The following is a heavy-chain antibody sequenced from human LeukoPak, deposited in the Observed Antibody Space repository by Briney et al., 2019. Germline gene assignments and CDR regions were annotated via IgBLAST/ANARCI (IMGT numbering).Heavy chain of an antibody. CDR1: GFTFSSYA. Sequence: PGGSLRLSCAASGFTFSSYAMSWVRQAPGKGLEWVSVIRGSGGSTYCADSVKGRFTISRDNSKNTLYLQMNSLRAEDTAVYYCAKDRQNYDILTGYEYWGQGTLVTVSS. D-gene: IGHD3-9*01. CDR2: IRGSGGST. CDR3: AKDRQNYDILTGYEY. V-gene: IGHV3-23*01. J-gene: IGHJ4*02.